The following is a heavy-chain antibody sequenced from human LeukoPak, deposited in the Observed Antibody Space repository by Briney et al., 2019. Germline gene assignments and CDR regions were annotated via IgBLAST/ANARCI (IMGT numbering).Heavy chain of an antibody. J-gene: IGHJ6*03. CDR1: GFTFSSYW. Sequence: GGSLRLSCAASGFTFSSYWMGWVRQAPGKGLEWVANIKQGGSEKYYVDSVKGRFTISRENAKNSLYMQMNSLRAEDTAVYYCAREAGYYYYYYMDVWGKGPTVTISS. D-gene: IGHD6-13*01. V-gene: IGHV3-7*01. CDR3: AREAGYYYYYYMDV. CDR2: IKQGGSEK.